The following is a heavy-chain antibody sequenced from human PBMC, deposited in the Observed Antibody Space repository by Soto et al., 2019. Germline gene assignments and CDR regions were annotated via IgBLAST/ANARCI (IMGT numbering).Heavy chain of an antibody. J-gene: IGHJ4*02. CDR3: ARQDPYYYDSSGSRGHFDY. D-gene: IGHD3-22*01. CDR1: GYSFTSYW. V-gene: IGHV5-10-1*01. Sequence: GESLKISCKGSGYSFTSYWISWVRQMPGKGLEWMGRIDPSDSYTNYSPSFQGHVTISADKSISTAYLQWSSLKASDTAMYYCARQDPYYYDSSGSRGHFDYWGQGILVTVSS. CDR2: IDPSDSYT.